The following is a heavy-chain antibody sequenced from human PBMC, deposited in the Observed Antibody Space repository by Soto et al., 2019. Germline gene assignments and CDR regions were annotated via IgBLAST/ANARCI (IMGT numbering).Heavy chain of an antibody. D-gene: IGHD1-26*01. J-gene: IGHJ3*02. CDR3: APRKYGSFNIGAFAI. V-gene: IGHV3-48*03. CDR1: GFSFSTYE. CDR2: ISKSGIDI. Sequence: EVQLVESGGGLVQPGGSLRLSCAASGFSFSTYEMNWVRQAPGKGLEWVSYISKSGIDIYYADSVKGRFTISRDNANNSLYLQMNSLRAEDQAVYYCAPRKYGSFNIGAFAIWGQGTMVTVSS.